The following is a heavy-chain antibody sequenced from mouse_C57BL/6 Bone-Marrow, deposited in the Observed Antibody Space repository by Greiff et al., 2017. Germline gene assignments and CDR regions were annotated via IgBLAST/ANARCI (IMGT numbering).Heavy chain of an antibody. CDR2: IYPGSGNT. CDR3: AREGAYHSDQGAMDY. V-gene: IGHV1-76*01. CDR1: GYTFTDYY. Sequence: QVQLKESGAELVRPGASVKLSCKASGYTFTDYYINWVKQRPGQGLEWIARIYPGSGNTYYNEKFKGKATLTAAKSSSTAYMQLSSLTSEDSAVYFCAREGAYHSDQGAMDYWGQGTSVTVSS. J-gene: IGHJ4*01. D-gene: IGHD2-12*01.